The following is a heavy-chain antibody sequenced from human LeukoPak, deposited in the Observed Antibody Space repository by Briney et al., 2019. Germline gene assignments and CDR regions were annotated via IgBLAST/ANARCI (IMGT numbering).Heavy chain of an antibody. CDR3: AKDTGSGWYWDAFDI. Sequence: GGSLRLSCAASGFTFDDYAMHWVRQAPGKGLEWVSGISWNSGSIGYADSVKGRFTISRDNAKNSLYLQMNSLRAEDTALYYCAKDTGSGWYWDAFDIWGQGTMVTVSS. J-gene: IGHJ3*02. CDR2: ISWNSGSI. CDR1: GFTFDDYA. D-gene: IGHD6-19*01. V-gene: IGHV3-9*01.